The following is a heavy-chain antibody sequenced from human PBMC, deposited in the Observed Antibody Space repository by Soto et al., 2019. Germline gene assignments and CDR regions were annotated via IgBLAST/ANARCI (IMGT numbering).Heavy chain of an antibody. Sequence: GGSLRLSCAASGFIFSDFAMHWVRQAPGKGLEWVAEIWSDGRSKFYGDSVKGRFTISRDNSKNTVYLQLSSLRAEDTAVYYCARVPEEGRPLLDYWGQGALVTVSS. V-gene: IGHV3-33*01. CDR2: IWSDGRSK. CDR3: ARVPEEGRPLLDY. J-gene: IGHJ4*02. CDR1: GFIFSDFA. D-gene: IGHD6-6*01.